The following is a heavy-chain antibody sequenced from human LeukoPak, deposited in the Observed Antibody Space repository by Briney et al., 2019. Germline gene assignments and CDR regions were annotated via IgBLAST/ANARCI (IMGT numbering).Heavy chain of an antibody. D-gene: IGHD6-13*01. CDR1: GLTFSSYS. CDR2: ISSSSSYI. J-gene: IGHJ4*02. Sequence: GGSLRLSCAASGLTFSSYSMNWVRQAPGKGLERVSSISSSSSYIYYADSVKGRFTISRDNAKNSLYLQMNSLRAEDTAVYYCAREPEDSSSWATSFDYWGQGTLVTVSS. CDR3: AREPEDSSSWATSFDY. V-gene: IGHV3-21*01.